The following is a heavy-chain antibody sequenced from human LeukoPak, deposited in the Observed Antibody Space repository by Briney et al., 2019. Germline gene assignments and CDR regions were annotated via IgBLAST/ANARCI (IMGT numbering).Heavy chain of an antibody. CDR2: IYYSGST. CDR3: ARHYGYQQWLRIDEYYFDY. CDR1: GGSISSSSYY. V-gene: IGHV4-39*01. J-gene: IGHJ4*02. Sequence: PSETLSLTCTVSGGSISSSSYYWGWIRQPPGKGLEWIGSIYYSGSTYYNPSLKSRVTISVDTSKNQFSLKLSSVTAADTAVYYRARHYGYQQWLRIDEYYFDYWGQGTLATVSS. D-gene: IGHD6-19*01.